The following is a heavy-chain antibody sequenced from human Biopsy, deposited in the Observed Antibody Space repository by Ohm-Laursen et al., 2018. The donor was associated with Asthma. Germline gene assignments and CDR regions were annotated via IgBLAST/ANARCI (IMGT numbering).Heavy chain of an antibody. CDR1: GDSLDSGDYP. J-gene: IGHJ4*02. D-gene: IGHD2-21*02. Sequence: TLSLTCAVSGDSLDSGDYPWTWIRQSPGGGLEWIGYIYRNGDTYYNPTLKNRVTISIDRSKNQFSPRLRSVTAADTAVYYCARGWNCGGDCYSLDSWGQGTLVTVSS. V-gene: IGHV4-30-2*06. CDR2: IYRNGDT. CDR3: ARGWNCGGDCYSLDS.